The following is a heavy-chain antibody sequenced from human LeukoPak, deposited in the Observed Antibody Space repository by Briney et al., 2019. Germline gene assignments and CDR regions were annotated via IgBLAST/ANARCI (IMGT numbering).Heavy chain of an antibody. Sequence: GGSLRLSCAASGFTFSSYEMNWVRQAPGKGLEWVSYISSSGSTIYYADSVKGRFTISRDNAKNSLYLQMNSLRAEDTAVYYCASYYYGSGSHWGQGTLVTVSS. V-gene: IGHV3-48*03. D-gene: IGHD3-10*01. CDR3: ASYYYGSGSH. CDR1: GFTFSSYE. J-gene: IGHJ4*02. CDR2: ISSSGSTI.